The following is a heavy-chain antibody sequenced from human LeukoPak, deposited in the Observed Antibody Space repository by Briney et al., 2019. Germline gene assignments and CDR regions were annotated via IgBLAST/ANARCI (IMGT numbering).Heavy chain of an antibody. D-gene: IGHD6-13*01. CDR2: IRYDGSNK. J-gene: IGHJ4*02. CDR1: GFTFSSYG. V-gene: IGHV3-30*02. CDR3: AKDQGSSWFYYFDY. Sequence: GGSLRLSCAASGFTFSSYGMHWVRQAPGKGLEWVAFIRYDGSNKYYADSVKGRFTISRDNSKNTLYLQMNSLRAEDTAVYYCAKDQGSSWFYYFDYWGQGTPVTVSS.